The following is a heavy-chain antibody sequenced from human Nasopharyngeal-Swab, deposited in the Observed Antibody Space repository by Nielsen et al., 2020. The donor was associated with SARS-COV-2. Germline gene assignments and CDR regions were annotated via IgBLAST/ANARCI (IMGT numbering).Heavy chain of an antibody. CDR1: GFTFRNYL. CDR2: IKQDASEE. J-gene: IGHJ4*02. D-gene: IGHD3-22*01. V-gene: IGHV3-7*01. CDR3: ARDSSQYYYDSSGSFRFGGYFDY. Sequence: GESLKISCAASGFTFRNYLMSWVRQAPGKGLEWVANIKQDASEEYYVDPVKGRFTISRDNAKNSLYLQMNSLRAEDTAVYYCARDSSQYYYDSSGSFRFGGYFDYWGQGILVTVSS.